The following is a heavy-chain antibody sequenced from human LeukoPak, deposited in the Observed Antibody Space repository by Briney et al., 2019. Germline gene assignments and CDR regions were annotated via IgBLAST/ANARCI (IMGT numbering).Heavy chain of an antibody. CDR2: IIPIFGTA. V-gene: IGHV1-69*01. CDR3: ARPSSGWYPTDFQH. J-gene: IGHJ1*01. CDR1: GGTFSSYA. Sequence: SVTLSCKASGGTFSSYAISWVRQAPGQGLEWMGGIIPIFGTANYAQKFQGRVTITADESTSTAYMELSSLRSEDTAVYYCARPSSGWYPTDFQHWGEGTLVTVSS. D-gene: IGHD6-19*01.